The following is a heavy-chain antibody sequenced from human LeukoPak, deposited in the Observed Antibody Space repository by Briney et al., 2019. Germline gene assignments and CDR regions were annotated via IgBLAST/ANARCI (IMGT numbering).Heavy chain of an antibody. J-gene: IGHJ4*02. V-gene: IGHV4-61*10. CDR3: AGNSGSYYYFDY. D-gene: IGHD1-26*01. CDR1: GGSISSGSYY. CDR2: IYYSGST. Sequence: SETLSLTCTVSGGSISSGSYYWSWIRQPAGKGLEWIGYIYYSGSTNYNPSLKSRVTISVDTSKNQFSLKLSSVTAADTAVYYCAGNSGSYYYFDYWGQGTLVTVSS.